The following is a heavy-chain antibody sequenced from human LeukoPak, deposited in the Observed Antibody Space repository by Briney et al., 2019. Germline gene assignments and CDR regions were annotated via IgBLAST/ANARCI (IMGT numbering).Heavy chain of an antibody. CDR3: ARVFLSDSSGYYKPYDAFDI. J-gene: IGHJ3*02. V-gene: IGHV3-66*01. Sequence: GGSLRLSCAASGFTFDDYGLSWVRQAPGKGLEWVSVIYSGGSTYYADSVKGRFTISRDNSKNTLYLQMNSLRAEDTAVYYCARVFLSDSSGYYKPYDAFDIWGQGTMVTVSS. CDR1: GFTFDDYG. D-gene: IGHD3-22*01. CDR2: IYSGGST.